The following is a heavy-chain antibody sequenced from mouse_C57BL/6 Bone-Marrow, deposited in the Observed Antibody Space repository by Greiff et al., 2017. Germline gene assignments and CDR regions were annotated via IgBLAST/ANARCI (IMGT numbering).Heavy chain of an antibody. CDR1: GYSITSGYY. CDR3: ARNYGSSYCYAMDY. J-gene: IGHJ4*01. CDR2: ISYDGSN. V-gene: IGHV3-6*01. Sequence: EVKLVESGPGLVKPSQSLSLTCSVTGYSITSGYYWNWIRQFPGNKLEWMGYISYDGSNNYNPSLKNRISITRDTSKNQFFLKLNSVTTEDTATYYCARNYGSSYCYAMDYWGQGTSVTVSS. D-gene: IGHD1-1*01.